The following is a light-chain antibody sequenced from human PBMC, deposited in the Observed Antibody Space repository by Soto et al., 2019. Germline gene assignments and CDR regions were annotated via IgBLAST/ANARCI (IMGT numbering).Light chain of an antibody. Sequence: QSVLTQPPSASGTPGQRVTISCSGSSSNIGSNYVYWYQQLPGTAPKLLIYRNNQRPSGVPDRFSGSKSGTSASLAISGLRSEVEAEYYCAAWDVSLSDYVFGTGTKVTVL. J-gene: IGLJ1*01. V-gene: IGLV1-47*01. CDR1: SSNIGSNY. CDR2: RNN. CDR3: AAWDVSLSDYV.